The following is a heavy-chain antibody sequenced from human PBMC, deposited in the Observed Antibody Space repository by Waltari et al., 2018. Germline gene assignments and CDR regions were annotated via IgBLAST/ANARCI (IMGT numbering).Heavy chain of an antibody. V-gene: IGHV3-30*04. J-gene: IGHJ6*02. Sequence: QVQLVESGGGVVIPGRYVRLSCGASEFTFISFALPRVRQAPGKGPEWVAVISYNARNIYYVDSVKGRFTISRDNSKKTLYLQMNSLRADDTAVYYCARDYCDRTNCHGMDVWGQGTTVTVSS. CDR2: ISYNARNI. D-gene: IGHD3-22*01. CDR1: EFTFISFA. CDR3: ARDYCDRTNCHGMDV.